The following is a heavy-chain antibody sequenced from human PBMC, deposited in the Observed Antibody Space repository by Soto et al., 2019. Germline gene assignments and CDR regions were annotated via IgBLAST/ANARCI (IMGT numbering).Heavy chain of an antibody. CDR2: IYYSGST. CDR3: ARSPYYYGSGSYYRPAYYYYMDV. D-gene: IGHD3-10*01. J-gene: IGHJ6*03. Sequence: SETLSLTCTVSGGSISSGGYYWSWIRQHPGKGLEWIGYIYYSGSTYYNPSLKSRVTISVDTSKNQFSLKLSSVTAADTAVYYCARSPYYYGSGSYYRPAYYYYMDVWGKGTTVTVSS. CDR1: GGSISSGGYY. V-gene: IGHV4-31*03.